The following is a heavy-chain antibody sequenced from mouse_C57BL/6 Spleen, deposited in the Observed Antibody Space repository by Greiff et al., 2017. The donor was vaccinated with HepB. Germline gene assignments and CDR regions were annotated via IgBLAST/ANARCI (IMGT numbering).Heavy chain of an antibody. J-gene: IGHJ1*03. CDR3: ARWRFLDV. CDR2: INPNNGGT. V-gene: IGHV1-26*01. CDR1: GYTFTDYY. Sequence: EVQLQQSGPELVKPGASVKISCKASGYTFTDYYMNWVKQSHGKSLEWIGDINPNNGGTSYNQKFKGKATLTVDKSSSTAYMELRSLTSEDSAVYYCARWRFLDVWGTGTTVTVSS.